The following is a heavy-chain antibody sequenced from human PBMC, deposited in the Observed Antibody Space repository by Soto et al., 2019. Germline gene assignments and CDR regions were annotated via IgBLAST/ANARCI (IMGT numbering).Heavy chain of an antibody. V-gene: IGHV4-31*03. CDR3: AREAEYYYDSSGYYHNWFDP. J-gene: IGHJ5*02. CDR2: IYYSGST. D-gene: IGHD3-22*01. Sequence: SETLSLTCTVSGGSISSGGYYWSWIRQHPGEGLEWIGYIYYSGSTYYNPSLKSRVTISVDTSKNQFSLKLSSVTAADTAVYYCAREAEYYYDSSGYYHNWFDPWGQGTLVTVSS. CDR1: GGSISSGGYY.